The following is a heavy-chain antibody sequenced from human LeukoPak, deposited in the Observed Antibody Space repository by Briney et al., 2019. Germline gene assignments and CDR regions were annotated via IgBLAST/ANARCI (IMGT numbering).Heavy chain of an antibody. D-gene: IGHD3-10*01. V-gene: IGHV3-23*01. CDR3: AKDDTYYYGSGSYYNVGL. Sequence: GGSLRLSSAASGFTFSSYAMSWVRQAPGKGLEWVSAISGSGGSTYYADSVKGRFTISRDNSKNTLYLQMNSLRAEDTAVYYCAKDDTYYYGSGSYYNVGLWGQGTLVTVSS. CDR1: GFTFSSYA. J-gene: IGHJ4*02. CDR2: ISGSGGST.